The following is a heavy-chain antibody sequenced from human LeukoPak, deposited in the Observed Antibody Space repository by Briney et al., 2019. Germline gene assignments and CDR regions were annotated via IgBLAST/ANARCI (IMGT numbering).Heavy chain of an antibody. V-gene: IGHV3-30*04. CDR3: ARGKSVAGTGSYWFDP. D-gene: IGHD6-19*01. J-gene: IGHJ5*02. CDR2: ISYDGSNK. CDR1: GFTFSSYA. Sequence: PGRSLRLSCAASGFTFSSYAMHWVRQAPGKGLEWVAVISYDGSNKYYADSVKGRFTISRDNSKNTLYLQMNSLRVEDTAVYYCARGKSVAGTGSYWFDPWGQGTLVTVSS.